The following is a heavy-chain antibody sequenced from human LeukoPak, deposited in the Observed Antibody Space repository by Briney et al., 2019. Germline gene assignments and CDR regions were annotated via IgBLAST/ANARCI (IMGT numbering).Heavy chain of an antibody. Sequence: PGRSLRLSCAGSGFTFSSYAMTWVRQAPGRGLEWVSTISDFGTTTYYADSVEGRFTISRDNSKNTLYLQMNSLRAEDTALYYCANGGFGALAAFDIWGQGTMVTVSS. D-gene: IGHD3-16*01. CDR3: ANGGFGALAAFDI. CDR2: ISDFGTTT. CDR1: GFTFSSYA. J-gene: IGHJ3*02. V-gene: IGHV3-23*01.